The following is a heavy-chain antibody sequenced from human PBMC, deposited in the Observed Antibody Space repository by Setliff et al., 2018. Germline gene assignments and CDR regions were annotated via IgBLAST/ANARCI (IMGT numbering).Heavy chain of an antibody. CDR1: GGSISSYY. J-gene: IGHJ6*03. CDR3: ARSSYYASGNSHNYYMDA. D-gene: IGHD3-10*01. CDR2: FYHSGST. V-gene: IGHV4-59*08. Sequence: KPSETLSLTCNVSGGSISSYYWTWIRQPPGKGLEWIGYFYHSGSTNYNPSLKGRVTMTSDTSRNQLSLKLTSVSAADTAIYYCARSSYYASGNSHNYYMDAWGKGTAVTVS.